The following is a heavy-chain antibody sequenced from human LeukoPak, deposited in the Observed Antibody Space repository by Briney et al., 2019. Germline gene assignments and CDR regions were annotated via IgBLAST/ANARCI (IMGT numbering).Heavy chain of an antibody. V-gene: IGHV1-18*04. CDR3: AREDCSGGSFYSDY. J-gene: IGHJ4*02. Sequence: ASVKVSCKASGYTFTSYGISWVRQAPGQGLEWMGWISAYNGNKNYAQKLQGRVTMTTDTSTSTAYMELRSLRSDDTAVYYCAREDCSGGSFYSDYWGQGTLVTVSS. CDR2: ISAYNGNK. D-gene: IGHD2-15*01. CDR1: GYTFTSYG.